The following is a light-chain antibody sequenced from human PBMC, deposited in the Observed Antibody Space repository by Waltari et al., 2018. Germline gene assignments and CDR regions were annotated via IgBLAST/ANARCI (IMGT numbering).Light chain of an antibody. CDR3: QQYGTSAIT. CDR1: QSVLSYY. Sequence: EMVLTQSPGTLSWSPVERATLSWRASQSVLSYYLAWHQQKPGQAPRLLIYGASSRTTGIPDRCSGSGSGTDFTLTISRLEPEDFAVYYCQQYGTSAITFGQGTRLEIK. J-gene: IGKJ5*01. CDR2: GAS. V-gene: IGKV3-20*01.